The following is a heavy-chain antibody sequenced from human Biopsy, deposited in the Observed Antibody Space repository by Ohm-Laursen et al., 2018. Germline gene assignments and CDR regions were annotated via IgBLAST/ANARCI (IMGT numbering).Heavy chain of an antibody. CDR2: IYPGGST. Sequence: SDTLSLTCNVSGGDINNYYWSWIRQPAGKGLEWIGRIYPGGSTNYNPSLKSRVTMSVDTSKKQLSLRLRSVTAADPAMYYCAGVVLGPTNDAFDLWGQGTMVVVSS. CDR1: GGDINNYY. CDR3: AGVVLGPTNDAFDL. D-gene: IGHD3-22*01. J-gene: IGHJ3*01. V-gene: IGHV4-4*07.